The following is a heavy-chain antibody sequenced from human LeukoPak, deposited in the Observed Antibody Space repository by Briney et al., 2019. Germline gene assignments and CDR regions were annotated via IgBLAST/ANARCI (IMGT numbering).Heavy chain of an antibody. CDR1: GFTFSSYA. V-gene: IGHV3-30-3*01. Sequence: GGSLRLSCAASGFTFSSYAMHWVRQAPGKGLEWAAVISYDGSNKYYADSVKGRFTISRDNSKNTLYLQMNSLRAEDTAVYYCARSWSAAAGLYYYYGMDVWGQGTTVTVSS. J-gene: IGHJ6*02. CDR2: ISYDGSNK. CDR3: ARSWSAAAGLYYYYGMDV. D-gene: IGHD6-13*01.